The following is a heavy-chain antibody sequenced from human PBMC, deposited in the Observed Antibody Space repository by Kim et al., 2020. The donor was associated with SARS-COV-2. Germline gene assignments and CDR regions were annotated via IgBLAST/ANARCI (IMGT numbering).Heavy chain of an antibody. D-gene: IGHD3-10*01. V-gene: IGHV3-21*01. Sequence: ADSVKGRFTITRDNAQNSLYLQMNSLRAEDTAVYYCARDMSSGGDDAFDLWGQGTMVTVSS. J-gene: IGHJ3*01. CDR3: ARDMSSGGDDAFDL.